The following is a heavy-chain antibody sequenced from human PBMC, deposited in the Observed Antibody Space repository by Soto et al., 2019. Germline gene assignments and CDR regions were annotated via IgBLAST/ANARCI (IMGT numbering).Heavy chain of an antibody. CDR1: GFPFSNAG. Sequence: PGGSLRLSCAVSGFPFSNAGMNWVRQAPGKGLEWVGRIESKSDGGRTDYAAPVEDRFTISRDDSRNTLYLQMNSLKAEDTAVYYCATSPGYYDSSPYDFWGPGTLVTVSS. V-gene: IGHV3-15*04. D-gene: IGHD3-22*01. CDR3: ATSPGYYDSSPYDF. J-gene: IGHJ4*02. CDR2: IESKSDGGRT.